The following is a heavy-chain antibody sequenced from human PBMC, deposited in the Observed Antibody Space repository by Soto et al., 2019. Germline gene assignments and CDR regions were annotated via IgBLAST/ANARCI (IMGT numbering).Heavy chain of an antibody. J-gene: IGHJ4*02. CDR3: AKDRDYPRDQFHY. CDR2: ISANGQGI. V-gene: IGHV3-23*01. D-gene: IGHD2-2*01. CDR1: GFTFTYYA. Sequence: GGSLRFSCTASGFTFTYYAFSWVRQAPGKGLEWVSAISANGQGIYYADSVRGRFTISRDNSKNTVFLHMDSLRAEDTAVYYCAKDRDYPRDQFHYWGQGTLVTVSS.